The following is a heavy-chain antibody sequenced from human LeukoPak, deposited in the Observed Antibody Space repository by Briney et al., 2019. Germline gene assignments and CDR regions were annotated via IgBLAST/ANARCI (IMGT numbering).Heavy chain of an antibody. CDR3: AKDRKTYYYDSSGYFFDY. CDR1: GFTFSSYG. V-gene: IGHV3-33*06. D-gene: IGHD3-22*01. J-gene: IGHJ4*02. CDR2: IWYDGSNK. Sequence: PGRSLRVSCAASGFTFSSYGMHWVRQAPGKGLKWVAVIWYDGSNKYYADSVKGRFTISRDNSKDTLYLQMNSLRAEDTAVYYCAKDRKTYYYDSSGYFFDYWGQGTLVTVSS.